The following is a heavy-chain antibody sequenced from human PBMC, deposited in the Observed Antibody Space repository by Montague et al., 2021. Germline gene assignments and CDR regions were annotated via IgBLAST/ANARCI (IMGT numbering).Heavy chain of an antibody. J-gene: IGHJ2*01. V-gene: IGHV4-39*01. D-gene: IGHD5-12*01. CDR3: ARPNIVTIHWYFDL. Sequence: SETLSLTCTVSGGSISSSSYYWGWIRQPPGKGLEWIGSIYYSGNTYYNPSLKSRVTIPVDPSKSQFSLRLSSVTAADTAVYYCARPNIVTIHWYFDLWGRGTLVLVSS. CDR1: GGSISSSSYY. CDR2: IYYSGNT.